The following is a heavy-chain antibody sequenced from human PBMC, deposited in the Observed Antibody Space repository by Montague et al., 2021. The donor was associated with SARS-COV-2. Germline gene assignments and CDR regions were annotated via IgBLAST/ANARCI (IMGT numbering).Heavy chain of an antibody. Sequence: SETLSLTRTVSGGSISSSSYFWGWIRQPPGKGLEWIGSIYYSGSTYYNPSLKSRVTISVDTSKNQFSLKLSSVTAADTAVFYCARKTSRGLTIFGVVTASYCFDYWGQGTLVTVSS. CDR2: IYYSGST. V-gene: IGHV4-39*01. J-gene: IGHJ4*02. CDR1: GGSISSSSYF. D-gene: IGHD3-3*01. CDR3: ARKTSRGLTIFGVVTASYCFDY.